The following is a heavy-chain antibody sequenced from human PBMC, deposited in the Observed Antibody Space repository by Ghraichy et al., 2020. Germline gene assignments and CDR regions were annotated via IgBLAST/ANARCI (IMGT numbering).Heavy chain of an antibody. CDR2: ISSSSSYI. J-gene: IGHJ4*02. CDR1: GFTFNSYS. Sequence: LSLTCAASGFTFNSYSMNWVRQAPGKGLEWVSSISSSSSYIYYADSVKGRFTISRDNTKNSLYLQMNSLRAEDTAVYYCARGDVVVVAAARQGDYWGQGTLVTVSS. CDR3: ARGDVVVVAAARQGDY. D-gene: IGHD2-15*01. V-gene: IGHV3-21*01.